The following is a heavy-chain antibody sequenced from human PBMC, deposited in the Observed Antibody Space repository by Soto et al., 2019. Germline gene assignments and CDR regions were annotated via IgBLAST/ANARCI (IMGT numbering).Heavy chain of an antibody. D-gene: IGHD4-17*01. J-gene: IGHJ5*02. V-gene: IGHV3-30*18. CDR1: GFTFSSYG. CDR2: ISYDGSNK. Sequence: QVQLVESGGGVVQPGRSLRLSCAASGFTFSSYGMHWVRQAPGKGLEWVAVISYDGSNKYYADSVKGRFTISRDNSKNTLYLQMNSLRAEDTAVYYCAKGSSEEVAIGDYVENWFDPWGQGTLVTVSS. CDR3: AKGSSEEVAIGDYVENWFDP.